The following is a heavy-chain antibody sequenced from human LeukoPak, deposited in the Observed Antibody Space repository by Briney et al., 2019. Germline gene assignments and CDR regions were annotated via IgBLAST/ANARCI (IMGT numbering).Heavy chain of an antibody. D-gene: IGHD3-10*01. CDR2: IYYSGST. J-gene: IGHJ4*02. V-gene: IGHV4-39*01. CDR3: AGWYGSGRGFDY. CDR1: GGSISSSSYY. Sequence: SETLSLTCTVSGGSISSSSYYWGWIRQPPGKGPEWIGSIYYSGSTYYNPSLKSRVTISVDTSKNQFSLKLSSVTAADTAVYYCAGWYGSGRGFDYWGQGTLVTVSS.